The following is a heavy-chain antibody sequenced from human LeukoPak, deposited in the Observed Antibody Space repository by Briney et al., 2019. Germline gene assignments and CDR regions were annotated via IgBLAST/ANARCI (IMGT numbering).Heavy chain of an antibody. CDR2: IDTDGSNT. J-gene: IGHJ4*02. CDR1: GFTFSSNW. CDR3: ARGLLGIDF. V-gene: IGHV3-74*01. Sequence: PGGSLRLSCAASGFTFSSNWMHWVRQAPGKGLVWVSRIDTDGSNTNYADSVEGRFTISRDNAKNTLYLQMNSLRAEDTAVYYCARGLLGIDFWGQGTLVTVSS. D-gene: IGHD2-8*02.